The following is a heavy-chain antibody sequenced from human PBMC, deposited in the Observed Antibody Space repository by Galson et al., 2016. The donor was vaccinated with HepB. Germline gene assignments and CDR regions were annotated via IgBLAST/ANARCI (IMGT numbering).Heavy chain of an antibody. Sequence: QSGAEVTKPGESLKISCKGSGSSFPIYWIVWVRQMPGKGLEWMGIIYPGDSDTGYSPSFQGQVTISADKSVTSAYLQWSRLKASDTAIYFCARIRAPAADNYYYDMDVWGQGTTVTVSS. CDR3: ARIRAPAADNYYYDMDV. CDR1: GSSFPIYW. CDR2: IYPGDSDT. J-gene: IGHJ6*02. V-gene: IGHV5-51*01. D-gene: IGHD6-13*01.